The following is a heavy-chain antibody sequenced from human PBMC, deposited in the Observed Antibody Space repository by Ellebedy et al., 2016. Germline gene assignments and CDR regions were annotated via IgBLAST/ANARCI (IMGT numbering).Heavy chain of an antibody. CDR3: ASPRRL. Sequence: SETLSLXXAVYGGAFSCYYWSWIRQPPGKGLEWIGEINHSGSTNYNPSLKSRVTISVDTSKNQFSLKLSSVTATDTAVYYCASPRRLWGQGTLVTVSS. CDR2: INHSGST. V-gene: IGHV4-34*01. J-gene: IGHJ4*02. CDR1: GGAFSCYY.